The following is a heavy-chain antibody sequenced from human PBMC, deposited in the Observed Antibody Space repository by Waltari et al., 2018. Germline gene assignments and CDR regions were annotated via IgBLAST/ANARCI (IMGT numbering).Heavy chain of an antibody. CDR2: LYYSGST. CDR3: ASLDTAMVDY. V-gene: IGHV4-39*01. J-gene: IGHJ4*02. Sequence: QLQLQESGPGLVKPSETLSLTCTVSGGSISSSSYYWGWIRQPPGKGLEWLGSLYYSGSTYYNPSLKSRVTISVDTSNNQCSLKLILVTAADTAVYYCASLDTAMVDYWGQGTLVTVSS. CDR1: GGSISSSSYY. D-gene: IGHD5-18*01.